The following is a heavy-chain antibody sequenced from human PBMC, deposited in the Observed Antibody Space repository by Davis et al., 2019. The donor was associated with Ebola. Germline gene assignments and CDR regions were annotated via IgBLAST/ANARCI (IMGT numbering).Heavy chain of an antibody. CDR1: GFNFYNYA. CDR3: ARDVY. V-gene: IGHV3-7*01. J-gene: IGHJ4*02. Sequence: GGSLRLSCAASGFNFYNYAMNWVRQAPGKGLEWVANIKEDGTERDYGHSVKGRFTISRDDATNSLYLQMNNLRAEDTAVYYCARDVYWGQGILVTVSS. CDR2: IKEDGTER.